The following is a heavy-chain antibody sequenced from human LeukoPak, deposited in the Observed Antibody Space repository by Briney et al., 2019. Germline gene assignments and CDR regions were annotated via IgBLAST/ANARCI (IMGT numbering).Heavy chain of an antibody. V-gene: IGHV3-74*01. CDR1: GFTFSSYW. CDR3: GRGGKVEPTVIAS. CDR2: ISSVGSST. Sequence: GGYLTLSCPASGFTFSSYWMHWVRQAPGKGLVWVSRISSVGSSTTYADSVKGRFTISRDNAKNTLYLQMNSLRAEDTALYYCGRGGKVEPTVIASWGQGRLVTVSS. J-gene: IGHJ4*01. D-gene: IGHD2/OR15-2a*01.